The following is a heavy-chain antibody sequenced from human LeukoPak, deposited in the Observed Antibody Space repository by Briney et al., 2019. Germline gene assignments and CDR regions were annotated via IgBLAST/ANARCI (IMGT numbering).Heavy chain of an antibody. CDR3: ARSIPYGTTWYGRSDY. Sequence: QAGGSLRLSCAASGFTFGSCWMNWVRQTPGKGLEWVANIKPDGTTKFYVDSVKGRFTISRDNALNSLYLQMNSLRAEDTAIYYCARSIPYGTTWYGRSDYWGQGTLVTVSS. CDR2: IKPDGTTK. V-gene: IGHV3-7*03. J-gene: IGHJ4*02. CDR1: GFTFGSCW. D-gene: IGHD6-13*01.